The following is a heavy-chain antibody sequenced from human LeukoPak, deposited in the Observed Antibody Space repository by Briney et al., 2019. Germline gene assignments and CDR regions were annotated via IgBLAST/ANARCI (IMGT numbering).Heavy chain of an antibody. CDR3: ARFSGNDAFDI. V-gene: IGHV3-21*01. CDR2: ISSSSSYI. Sequence: PGGSLRLSGAASGFTFSSYSMNWVRQAPGKGLEWVSSISSSSSYIYYADSVKGRFTISRDNAKNSLYLQMNSLRAEDTAVYYCARFSGNDAFDIWGQGTMVTVSS. D-gene: IGHD1-26*01. J-gene: IGHJ3*02. CDR1: GFTFSSYS.